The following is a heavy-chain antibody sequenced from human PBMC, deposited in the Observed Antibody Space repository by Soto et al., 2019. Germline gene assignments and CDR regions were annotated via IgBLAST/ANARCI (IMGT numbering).Heavy chain of an antibody. CDR1: GYSFSTYW. J-gene: IGHJ4*02. V-gene: IGHV5-51*01. Sequence: GESLKISCKGSGYSFSTYWIAWARQLPGRGLEWMGTIFPADSDTRYSPSFQGQVTISADKTISTAYLQWSSLKASDIAMYYCAITGYNGPFDYWGQGTLVTVSS. D-gene: IGHD5-12*01. CDR3: AITGYNGPFDY. CDR2: IFPADSDT.